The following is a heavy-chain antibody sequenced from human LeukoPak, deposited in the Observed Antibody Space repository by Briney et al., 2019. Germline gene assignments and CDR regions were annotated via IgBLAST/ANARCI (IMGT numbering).Heavy chain of an antibody. CDR2: IGPAGDT. CDR1: GFTFSSDD. V-gene: IGHV3-13*01. Sequence: GGSLRLSCAAPGFTFSSDDMHWVRQATGKGLEWVSGIGPAGDTYYLASVKGRFTISRENAKNSLYLQMNSLRAEDSAVYYCAKDRFTRIGATGYFDYWGQGSLVTVSS. J-gene: IGHJ4*02. CDR3: AKDRFTRIGATGYFDY. D-gene: IGHD6-13*01.